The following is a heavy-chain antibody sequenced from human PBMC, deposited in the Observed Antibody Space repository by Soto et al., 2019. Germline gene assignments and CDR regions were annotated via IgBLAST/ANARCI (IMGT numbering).Heavy chain of an antibody. CDR3: AREVAEVTTDNWFDP. V-gene: IGHV3-21*01. Sequence: EVQLVESGGGLVKPGGSLRLSCAASGFTFSSYSMNWVRQAPGKGLEWVSSISSSSSYIYYADSVKGRFTISRDNAKNSRYLQMNSLRAEDTAVYYCAREVAEVTTDNWFDPWGQGTLVTVSS. D-gene: IGHD4-4*01. J-gene: IGHJ5*02. CDR1: GFTFSSYS. CDR2: ISSSSSYI.